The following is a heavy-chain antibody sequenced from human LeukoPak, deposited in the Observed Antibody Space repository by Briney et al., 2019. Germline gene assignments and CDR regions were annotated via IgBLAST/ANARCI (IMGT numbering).Heavy chain of an antibody. Sequence: GGSLRLSCAASGFTFSSYAMHWVRQAPGKGLEWVAVISYDGSNKYYADSVKGRFTISRDNSKNTLYLQMNNLRADDTAVYYCAKARYDGEVMIAATDYWGQGTLVTVSS. CDR2: ISYDGSNK. CDR3: AKARYDGEVMIAATDY. D-gene: IGHD2-15*01. J-gene: IGHJ4*02. V-gene: IGHV3-30*04. CDR1: GFTFSSYA.